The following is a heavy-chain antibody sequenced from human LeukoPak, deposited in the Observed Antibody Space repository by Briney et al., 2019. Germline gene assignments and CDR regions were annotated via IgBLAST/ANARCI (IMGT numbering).Heavy chain of an antibody. CDR2: IRSKAYGGTT. D-gene: IGHD2-2*01. Sequence: PGGSLRLSYTASGFTFGDYAMSWVRQAPGKGLEWVGFIRSKAYGGTTEYAASVKGRFTISRDDSKSIAYLQMNSLKTEDTAVYYCTRVVPAAYDAFDIWGQGTMVTVSS. CDR3: TRVVPAAYDAFDI. J-gene: IGHJ3*02. CDR1: GFTFGDYA. V-gene: IGHV3-49*04.